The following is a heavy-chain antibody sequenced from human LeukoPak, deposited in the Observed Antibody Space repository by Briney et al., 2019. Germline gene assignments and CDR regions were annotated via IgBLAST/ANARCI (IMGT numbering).Heavy chain of an antibody. D-gene: IGHD6-6*01. Sequence: SETLSLTCAVSGGSISSGGYSWSWIRQPPGKGLEWIGYIYHSGSTYYNPSLKSQVTISVDRSKNQFSLKLSSVTAADTAVYYCARARHGAFDIWGQGTMVTVSS. J-gene: IGHJ3*02. CDR3: ARARHGAFDI. CDR1: GGSISSGGYS. V-gene: IGHV4-30-2*01. CDR2: IYHSGST.